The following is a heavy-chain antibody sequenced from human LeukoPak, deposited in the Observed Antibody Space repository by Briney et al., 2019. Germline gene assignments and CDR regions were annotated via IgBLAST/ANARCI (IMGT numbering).Heavy chain of an antibody. CDR2: INANSGGT. Sequence: GASVKVFCKASGYTFSGYFIHWVRQAAGQGLEWMGRINANSGGTEDAQNFQGRVTMTRDTSISTASMELSRLTSDDTAVYYCARDLSSTSNWELDSWGQGTLVTVSS. CDR3: ARDLSSTSNWELDS. V-gene: IGHV1-2*06. D-gene: IGHD7-27*01. CDR1: GYTFSGYF. J-gene: IGHJ4*02.